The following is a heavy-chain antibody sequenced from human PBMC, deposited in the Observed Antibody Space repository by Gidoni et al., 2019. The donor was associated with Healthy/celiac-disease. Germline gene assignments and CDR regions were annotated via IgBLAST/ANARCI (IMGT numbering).Heavy chain of an antibody. D-gene: IGHD2-21*02. J-gene: IGHJ4*02. Sequence: EVQLVESGGGLVQPGGSLRLSCAASGFTFSSYWMHWVRQAPGKGLVWVSRINSDGSSTSYADSVKGRFTISRDNAKNTLYLQMNSLRAEDTAVYYCARESPYVVVTAEGFDYWGQGTLVTVSS. CDR1: GFTFSSYW. CDR2: INSDGSST. CDR3: ARESPYVVVTAEGFDY. V-gene: IGHV3-74*01.